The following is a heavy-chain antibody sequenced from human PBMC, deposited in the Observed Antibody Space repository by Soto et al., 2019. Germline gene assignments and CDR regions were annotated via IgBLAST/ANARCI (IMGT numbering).Heavy chain of an antibody. V-gene: IGHV4-31*03. D-gene: IGHD4-17*01. Sequence: RYLTCTVSGGSILNGGHYWTWIRQPPGKGLEWIGKIFFSGNTHYNTALKSRLSFSVDRAKNQFSLNLTSVTAADTAIYYCARDNYGGTLVYSGPGTLVSVSS. CDR3: ARDNYGGTLVY. CDR2: IFFSGNT. J-gene: IGHJ4*02. CDR1: GGSILNGGHY.